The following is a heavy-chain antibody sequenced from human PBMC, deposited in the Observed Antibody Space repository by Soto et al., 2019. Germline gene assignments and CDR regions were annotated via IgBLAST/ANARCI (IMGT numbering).Heavy chain of an antibody. D-gene: IGHD3-10*01. CDR2: IYYSGST. CDR3: ARHGGTMVRGVIREFDP. CDR1: GGSISSYY. Sequence: QVQLQESGPGLVKPSETLSLTCTVSGGSISSYYWSWIRQPPGKGLEWIGYIYYSGSTNYNPSLKSRVTISVDTSKNQFSRKLSSVTAADTAVYYCARHGGTMVRGVIREFDPWGQGTLVTVSS. V-gene: IGHV4-59*08. J-gene: IGHJ5*02.